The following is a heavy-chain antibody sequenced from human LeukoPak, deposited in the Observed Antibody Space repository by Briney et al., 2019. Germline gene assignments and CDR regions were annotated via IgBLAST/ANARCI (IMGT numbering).Heavy chain of an antibody. V-gene: IGHV3-7*01. J-gene: IGHJ4*02. D-gene: IGHD3-22*01. CDR2: IKKDGSEK. CDR1: GFTFSSYW. Sequence: GGSLRLSCAASGFTFSSYWMSWVRQAPGKGLEWVANIKKDGSEKYYVDAVKGRFTISRDNSRTSLYLQMDNLRADDTAVYYCARGPAIYDTSGYYFPEYWGQGTVVTVSS. CDR3: ARGPAIYDTSGYYFPEY.